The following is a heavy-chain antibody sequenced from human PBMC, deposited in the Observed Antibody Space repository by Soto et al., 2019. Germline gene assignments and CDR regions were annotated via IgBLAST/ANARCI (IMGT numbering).Heavy chain of an antibody. D-gene: IGHD5-12*01. V-gene: IGHV4-34*01. J-gene: IGHJ4*02. CDR3: ARNMATIVDY. CDR1: GGSFSGYY. Sequence: SETLSLTCAVYGGSFSGYYWSWIRQPPGKGLEWIGEINHSGSTNYNPSLKSRVTISVDTSKNQFSLKLSSVTGADTAVYYCARNMATIVDYWGQGTLVTVS. CDR2: INHSGST.